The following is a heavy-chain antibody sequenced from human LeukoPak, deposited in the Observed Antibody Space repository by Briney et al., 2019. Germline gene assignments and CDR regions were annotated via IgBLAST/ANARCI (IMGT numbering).Heavy chain of an antibody. CDR3: SRRGTTSSIGWFDP. J-gene: IGHJ5*02. CDR1: GASIRSSTHY. Sequence: SETLSLTRSVSGASIRSSTHYWAWLRQAPGTGLEWVGSIFYSGDTYYNPSLRSRLTIAVDTSKNQFSLNLASVTASDTGTYFCSRRGTTSSIGWFDPWGQGSPVIVSS. V-gene: IGHV4-39*01. CDR2: IFYSGDT. D-gene: IGHD3-16*01.